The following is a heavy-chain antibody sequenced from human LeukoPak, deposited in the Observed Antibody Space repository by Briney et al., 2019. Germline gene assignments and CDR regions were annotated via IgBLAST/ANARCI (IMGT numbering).Heavy chain of an antibody. CDR2: IYYSGST. Sequence: PSETLPLTCTVSGGXMSSYYCSWIRQPPGKGLEWIGYIYYSGSTKYNPSLKSRVTISVDTSKNQFSLKLSSVTAADTAVYYCARGARAGYNLEPFDYWGQGTLVTVSS. J-gene: IGHJ4*02. CDR1: GGXMSSYY. CDR3: ARGARAGYNLEPFDY. D-gene: IGHD5-24*01. V-gene: IGHV4-59*08.